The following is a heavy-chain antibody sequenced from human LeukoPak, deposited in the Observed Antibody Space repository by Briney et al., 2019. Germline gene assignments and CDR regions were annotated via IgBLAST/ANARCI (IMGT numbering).Heavy chain of an antibody. J-gene: IGHJ4*02. Sequence: GGSLILSCATSGFTFSDYYMSWFRQAPGKGLEWVSYISTSGSSIDYADSVKGRFTISRDNAKNSLYLQMNSLRAEDTAVYYCARDRLARVFDYWGQGTLVTVSS. V-gene: IGHV3-11*04. D-gene: IGHD6-6*01. CDR3: ARDRLARVFDY. CDR2: ISTSGSSI. CDR1: GFTFSDYY.